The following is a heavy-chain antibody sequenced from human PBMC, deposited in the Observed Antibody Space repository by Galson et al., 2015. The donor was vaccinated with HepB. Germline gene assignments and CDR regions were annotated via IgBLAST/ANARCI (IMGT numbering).Heavy chain of an antibody. CDR1: GFTFSDYW. D-gene: IGHD3-16*01. CDR2: IRFDGSEN. CDR3: ARDGGTYYYYYYSGMDV. Sequence: LRLSCAASGFTFSDYWMSWVRPAPGKGLEWVATIRFDGSENYYVDSVKGRFTISRDNAKNSLVLQMNSLRAEDTAMYYCARDGGTYYYYYYSGMDVWGQGTTVTVSS. V-gene: IGHV3-7*05. J-gene: IGHJ6*02.